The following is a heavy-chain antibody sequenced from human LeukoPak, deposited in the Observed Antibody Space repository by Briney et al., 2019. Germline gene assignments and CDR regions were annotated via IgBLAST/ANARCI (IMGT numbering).Heavy chain of an antibody. V-gene: IGHV1-69*06. J-gene: IGHJ4*02. Sequence: SVKVSCKASGYTFTSYGISWVRQAPGQGLEWMGGIIPISGTANYAQKIQGRVTITADKITSTAYMELSSLRSEDTAVYYCARTRIQLWLRRDYFDYWGQGTLVTVSS. CDR2: IIPISGTA. CDR1: GYTFTSYG. D-gene: IGHD5-18*01. CDR3: ARTRIQLWLRRDYFDY.